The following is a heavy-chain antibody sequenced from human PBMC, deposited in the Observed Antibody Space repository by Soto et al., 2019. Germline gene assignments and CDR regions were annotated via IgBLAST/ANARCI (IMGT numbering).Heavy chain of an antibody. CDR3: ARYALTGYYSYYFDY. D-gene: IGHD3-9*01. Sequence: VASVKVSCKASGYTFTSYAMHWVRQAPGQRLEWMGWINAGNGNTKYSQKFQGRVTITRDTSASTAYMELSSLRSEDTAVYYCARYALTGYYSYYFDYWGQGTLATVSS. CDR1: GYTFTSYA. V-gene: IGHV1-3*01. CDR2: INAGNGNT. J-gene: IGHJ4*02.